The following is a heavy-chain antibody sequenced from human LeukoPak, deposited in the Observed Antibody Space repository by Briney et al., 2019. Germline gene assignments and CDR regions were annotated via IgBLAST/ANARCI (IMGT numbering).Heavy chain of an antibody. V-gene: IGHV3-23*01. Sequence: GGSLRLSCAASGFTFSTNALYWVRQAPGKGLEWVSAITGGGDTTYYADSVKGRFTISRDNSKNMVYLEMNSLRAEDTAVYYCAKGVWGTYYPWGQGTLVTVSS. CDR1: GFTFSTNA. J-gene: IGHJ5*02. CDR2: ITGGGDTT. D-gene: IGHD3-16*01. CDR3: AKGVWGTYYP.